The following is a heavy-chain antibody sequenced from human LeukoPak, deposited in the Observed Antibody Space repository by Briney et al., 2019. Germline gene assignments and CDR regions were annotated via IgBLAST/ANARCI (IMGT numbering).Heavy chain of an antibody. D-gene: IGHD3-10*01. J-gene: IGHJ3*02. CDR3: ARINFGAFDI. CDR2: INQDGSDK. Sequence: GGSLRLSCAASGFNFTKYWMTWVRQAPGKGLEWVANINQDGSDKYYVDSVEGRFTISRDAAKNSLYLQMSSLRAEDTAVFYCARINFGAFDIWGQGTMVTVSS. CDR1: GFNFTKYW. V-gene: IGHV3-7*01.